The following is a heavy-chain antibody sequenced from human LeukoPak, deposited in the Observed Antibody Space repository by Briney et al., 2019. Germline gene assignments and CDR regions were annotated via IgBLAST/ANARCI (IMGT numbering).Heavy chain of an antibody. J-gene: IGHJ6*02. Sequence: GGSLRLSCVASGFIFDDYAMHWVRQAPGRGLEWVSLIGGDGGSTYYADSVKGRFTISRDNSKNSLYLQMNSLRTEDTALYYCAKDIGYYSSSWSYYYGMDVWGQGTTVTVSS. CDR1: GFIFDDYA. CDR3: AKDIGYYSSSWSYYYGMDV. CDR2: IGGDGGST. D-gene: IGHD6-13*01. V-gene: IGHV3-43*02.